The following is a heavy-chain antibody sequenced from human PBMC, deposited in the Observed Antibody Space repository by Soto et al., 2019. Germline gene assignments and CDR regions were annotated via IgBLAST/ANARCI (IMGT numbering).Heavy chain of an antibody. J-gene: IGHJ2*01. CDR1: GFVVSNVY. CDR2: VYSGGDT. CDR3: ELTTRWFDWYFDL. Sequence: EVQLVETGGALVQPGGSLRLSCAVSGFVVSNVYMSWVRQAPGERLEWISVVYSGGDTYYADSVKGRFTISRDNSKNTVYLQKRRLRPDDTAGDYCELTTRWFDWYFDLWSHGTMVTLAS. D-gene: IGHD3-10*01. V-gene: IGHV3-53*02.